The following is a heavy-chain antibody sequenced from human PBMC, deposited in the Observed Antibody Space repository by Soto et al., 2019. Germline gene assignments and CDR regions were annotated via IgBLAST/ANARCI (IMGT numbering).Heavy chain of an antibody. Sequence: QVHLVESGGGVVQPGRSLRLSCAASGFTFNNYGMHWARQAPGKGLEWVAFISYDGSNKYYPDFVKGRFTIARDNSKNTLYLQMNSLRAEDTAMYYCAGGKYYFDYCGQGTLVTFSS. J-gene: IGHJ4*02. CDR2: ISYDGSNK. CDR1: GFTFNNYG. CDR3: AGGKYYFDY. V-gene: IGHV3-33*01. D-gene: IGHD1-26*01.